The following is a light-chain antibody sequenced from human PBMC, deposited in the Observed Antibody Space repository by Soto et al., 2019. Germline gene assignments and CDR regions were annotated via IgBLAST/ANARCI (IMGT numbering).Light chain of an antibody. J-gene: IGLJ2*01. CDR1: SSDVGGYNY. Sequence: QSALTQPASVSGSPGQSITISCTGTSSDVGGYNYVSWYQQHPGKAPKLMIYDVSKRPSGVSNRFSGSKSGNTASLTISGLQAEDEADYYCRSYTSSSTVVFGGGTKVTVL. V-gene: IGLV2-14*01. CDR2: DVS. CDR3: RSYTSSSTVV.